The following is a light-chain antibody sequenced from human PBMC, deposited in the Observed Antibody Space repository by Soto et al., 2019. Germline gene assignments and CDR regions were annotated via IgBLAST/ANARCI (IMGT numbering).Light chain of an antibody. Sequence: QSVLTQPPSASGSPGQSVTISCTGTSSDVGGYNYVSWYQQHPGKAPKLMIYEVSKRSSGVPDRFSGSKSGNTASLTVSGLQAEDEADYYCSSYAGSNNYVFGTGTKLTVL. V-gene: IGLV2-8*01. CDR1: SSDVGGYNY. J-gene: IGLJ1*01. CDR3: SSYAGSNNYV. CDR2: EVS.